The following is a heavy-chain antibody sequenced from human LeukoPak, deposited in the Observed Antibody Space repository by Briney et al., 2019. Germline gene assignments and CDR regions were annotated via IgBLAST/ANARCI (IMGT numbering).Heavy chain of an antibody. Sequence: QTGGSLRLSCAASGFTFSSYDMHWVRQATGKGLEWVSAIGTAGDTYYPGSVKGRFTISRENTKNSLYLQMNSLRAGDTAVYYCARVPYGGYDGVRDWYFDLWGRGTLVTVSS. J-gene: IGHJ2*01. CDR1: GFTFSSYD. V-gene: IGHV3-13*01. CDR2: IGTAGDT. CDR3: ARVPYGGYDGVRDWYFDL. D-gene: IGHD5-12*01.